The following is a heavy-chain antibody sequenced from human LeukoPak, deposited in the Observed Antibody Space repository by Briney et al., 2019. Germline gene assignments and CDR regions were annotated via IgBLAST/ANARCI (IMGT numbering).Heavy chain of an antibody. CDR1: GFTFNSYA. J-gene: IGHJ5*02. Sequence: GRSLRLSCAASGFTFNSYAMHWVRQAPGKGLEWVALMSYDGTNEYYADSVKGRFTTSRDNSKNTLYLQMNSLRAEDTAVYYCARVFSSSWYKWSWFDPWGQGTLVTVTS. V-gene: IGHV3-30-3*01. CDR2: MSYDGTNE. D-gene: IGHD6-13*01. CDR3: ARVFSSSWYKWSWFDP.